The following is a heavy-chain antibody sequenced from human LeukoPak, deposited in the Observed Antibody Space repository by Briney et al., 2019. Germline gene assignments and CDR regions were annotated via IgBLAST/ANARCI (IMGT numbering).Heavy chain of an antibody. J-gene: IGHJ6*03. CDR1: GYTFTGYY. V-gene: IGHV7-4-1*02. CDR3: ARVWGTAMAFYYYMDV. D-gene: IGHD5-18*01. Sequence: ASVKVSCKASGYTFTGYYMHWVRQAPGQGLEWMGWINTNTGNPTYAQGFTGRFVFSLDTSVSTAYLQISSLKAEDTAVYYCARVWGTAMAFYYYMDVWGKGTTVTAS. CDR2: INTNTGNP.